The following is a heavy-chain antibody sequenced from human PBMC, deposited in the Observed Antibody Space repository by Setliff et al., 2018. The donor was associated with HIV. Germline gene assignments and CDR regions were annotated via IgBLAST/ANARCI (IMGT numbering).Heavy chain of an antibody. CDR3: ARRSGFFLDY. D-gene: IGHD3-3*01. CDR1: GGSISSGGYS. V-gene: IGHV4-30-2*02. CDR2: IYHSGST. J-gene: IGHJ4*02. Sequence: TLSLTCAVSGGSISSGGYSWSWIRQPPGKGLEWIGYIYHSGSTYYNPSLKSRVTISVDTSKNQFSLKLSSVTAADTAVYYCARRSGFFLDYWGQGTLVTVSS.